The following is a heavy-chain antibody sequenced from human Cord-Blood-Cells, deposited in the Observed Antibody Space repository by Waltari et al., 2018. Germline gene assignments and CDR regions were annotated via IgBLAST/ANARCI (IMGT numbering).Heavy chain of an antibody. CDR2: ISVYNGNT. J-gene: IGHJ3*02. V-gene: IGHV1-18*01. D-gene: IGHD5-18*01. CDR3: ARDVLAIQLWNDAFDI. Sequence: QVQLVQSGAEVKKPGASVKVSCKASGYTFTSYGISWVRQAPGQGLEWMGWISVYNGNTNYAQKLQGRVTMTTDTSTSTAYMELRSLRSDDTAVYYCARDVLAIQLWNDAFDIWGQGTMVTVSS. CDR1: GYTFTSYG.